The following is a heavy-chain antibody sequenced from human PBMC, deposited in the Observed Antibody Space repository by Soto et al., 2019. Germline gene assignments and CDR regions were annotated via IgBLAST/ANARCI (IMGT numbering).Heavy chain of an antibody. CDR1: GYTFTGYY. CDR2: IKPNSGGI. Sequence: ASVKGSCKASGYTFTGYYIHWVRQAPGQGLEWMGWIKPNSGGINYAQKFQGRVTMTRDTSISTAYMELSRLTSDDTAVYYCARVANTGYAVGPFDSWGQGTLVTVSS. D-gene: IGHD5-18*01. J-gene: IGHJ4*02. CDR3: ARVANTGYAVGPFDS. V-gene: IGHV1-2*02.